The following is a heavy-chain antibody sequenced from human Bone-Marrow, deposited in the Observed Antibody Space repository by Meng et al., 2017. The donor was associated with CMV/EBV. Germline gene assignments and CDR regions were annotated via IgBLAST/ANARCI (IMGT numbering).Heavy chain of an antibody. Sequence: GESLKISCVISGFTVNIAHMNWVRQAPGKGLEWVSVICDGGNTHYADFAKGRFIISRDSSTNTLYLQMNSLRADDTALYYCAVGHDSRKVDYWGQGTLVTVSS. D-gene: IGHD3-16*01. V-gene: IGHV3-53*01. CDR3: AVGHDSRKVDY. CDR2: ICDGGNT. J-gene: IGHJ4*02. CDR1: GFTVNIAH.